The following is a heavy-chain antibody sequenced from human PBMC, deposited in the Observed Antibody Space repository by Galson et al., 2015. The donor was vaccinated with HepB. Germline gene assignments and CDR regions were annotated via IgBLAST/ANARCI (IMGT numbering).Heavy chain of an antibody. D-gene: IGHD2-2*01. V-gene: IGHV1-18*01. CDR2: ISNYNGDT. Sequence: SGYTFISYGITWVRQAPGQGLEWMGWISNYNGDTNYAQKFQGRVTVTTDTLTNTAYMELRSLRSDDTAVYYCAREVPAAIYDYWGQGTLVTVSS. CDR1: GYTFISYG. J-gene: IGHJ4*02. CDR3: AREVPAAIYDY.